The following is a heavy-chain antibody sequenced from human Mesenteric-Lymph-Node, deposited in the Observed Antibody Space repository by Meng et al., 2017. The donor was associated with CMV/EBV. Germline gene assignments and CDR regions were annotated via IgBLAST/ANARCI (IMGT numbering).Heavy chain of an antibody. CDR3: ARDYGDYVPYFDY. J-gene: IGHJ4*02. CDR2: IKQDESEK. CDR1: GFTFSNYW. Sequence: GGSLRLSCVASGFTFSNYWMSWVRQAPGKGLEWVANIKQDESEKYYVDSVKGRFTISRDNAKNSLYLQMNSLRAEDTAVYYCARDYGDYVPYFDYWGQGTLVTVSS. V-gene: IGHV3-7*01. D-gene: IGHD4-17*01.